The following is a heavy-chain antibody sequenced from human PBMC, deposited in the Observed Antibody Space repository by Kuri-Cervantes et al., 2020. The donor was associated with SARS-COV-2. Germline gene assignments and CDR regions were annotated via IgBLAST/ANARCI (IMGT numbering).Heavy chain of an antibody. D-gene: IGHD3-10*01. J-gene: IGHJ4*02. CDR1: GFTFSDYG. CDR3: AKDGGGWFGELLFGDY. Sequence: GGSLRLSCAASGFTFSDYGMHWVRQAPGKGLEWVALISSDVNNNYYADSVKGRLTISRDNSKNTLYLQMNSLRAEDTAVYYCAKDGGGWFGELLFGDYWGQGTLVTVSS. V-gene: IGHV3-30*18. CDR2: ISSDVNNN.